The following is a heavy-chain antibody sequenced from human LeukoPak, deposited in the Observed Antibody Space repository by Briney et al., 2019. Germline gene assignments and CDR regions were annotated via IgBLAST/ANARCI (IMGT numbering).Heavy chain of an antibody. CDR3: AREMYYYDSSLDY. D-gene: IGHD3-22*01. CDR2: ISGSGGST. V-gene: IGHV3-23*01. Sequence: GGSLRLSCAASGFTFSSYGVSWVRQAPGKGLEWVSVISGSGGSTYYAASVKGRFTISRDNAKNSLYLQMNSLRAEDTAVYYCAREMYYYDSSLDYWGQGTLVTVSS. CDR1: GFTFSSYG. J-gene: IGHJ4*02.